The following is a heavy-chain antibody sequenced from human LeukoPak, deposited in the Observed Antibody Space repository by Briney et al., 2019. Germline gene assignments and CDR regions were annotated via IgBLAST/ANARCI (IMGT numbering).Heavy chain of an antibody. Sequence: GGSLRLSCAASGFTFSNFWMNWVRQAPGKGLEWVANIKQDGSVKHYVDSVKGRFTISRDNTKNSLYLQMNSLRAEDAAVYFCAKGSAAGRPYYFDYWGQGTLVTVSS. D-gene: IGHD6-25*01. J-gene: IGHJ4*02. CDR1: GFTFSNFW. CDR2: IKQDGSVK. V-gene: IGHV3-7*03. CDR3: AKGSAAGRPYYFDY.